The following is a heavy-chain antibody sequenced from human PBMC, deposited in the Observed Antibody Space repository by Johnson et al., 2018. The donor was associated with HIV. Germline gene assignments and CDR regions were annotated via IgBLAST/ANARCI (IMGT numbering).Heavy chain of an antibody. V-gene: IGHV3-20*04. CDR1: GFTFSDYY. CDR2: IYWNGGRT. CDR3: AREISRYYYDYAAFDL. D-gene: IGHD3-22*01. J-gene: IGHJ3*01. Sequence: EVQLVESGGGLVQPGGSLRLSCAASGFTFSDYYMSWVRQAPGKGLELVSDIYWNGGRTGYADSVKGRFTISRDNSKNTLYLQMNSLRADDTALYYCAREISRYYYDYAAFDLWGQGTTVTVSS.